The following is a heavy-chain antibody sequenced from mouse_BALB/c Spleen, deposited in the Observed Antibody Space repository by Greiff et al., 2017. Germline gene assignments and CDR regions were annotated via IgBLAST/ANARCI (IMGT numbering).Heavy chain of an antibody. Sequence: QVQLQQSGAELARPGASVKLSCKASGYTFTSYWMQWVKQRPGQGLEWIGYINPSTGYTEYNQKFKDKATLTADKSSSTAYMQLSSLTSEDSAVYYCARSVYAMDYWGQGTSVTVSS. V-gene: IGHV1-4*01. CDR3: ARSVYAMDY. J-gene: IGHJ4*01. CDR1: GYTFTSYW. CDR2: INPSTGYT.